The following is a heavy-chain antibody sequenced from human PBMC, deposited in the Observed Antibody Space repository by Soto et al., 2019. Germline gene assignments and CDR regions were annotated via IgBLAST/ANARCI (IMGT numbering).Heavy chain of an antibody. Sequence: PSGTLSLTCTVSGGSISSYYMSWIRQPPGKGLEWIGYMYYSGSTNYNPSLKSRVTISVDTSKNDASLKMSSVTAADTAVYYFARGAAWFDPWGQGTLVTVSS. D-gene: IGHD6-25*01. CDR3: ARGAAWFDP. CDR1: GGSISSYY. CDR2: MYYSGST. V-gene: IGHV4-59*01. J-gene: IGHJ5*02.